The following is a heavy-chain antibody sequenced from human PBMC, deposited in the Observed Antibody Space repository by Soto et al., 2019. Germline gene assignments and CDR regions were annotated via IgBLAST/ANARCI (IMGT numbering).Heavy chain of an antibody. CDR1: GFTFSSYS. J-gene: IGHJ6*02. CDR2: ISSSSSTI. V-gene: IGHV3-48*01. CDR3: ARDHGGIDV. Sequence: ELQLVESGGGLVQPGWSLRLSCAASGFTFSSYSMNWFRQAPGKGLEWVSYISSSSSTIYYADSVKGRFTISRDNAKNSLYLQMNSLRAEDTAVYYCARDHGGIDVWGQGTTVTVSS.